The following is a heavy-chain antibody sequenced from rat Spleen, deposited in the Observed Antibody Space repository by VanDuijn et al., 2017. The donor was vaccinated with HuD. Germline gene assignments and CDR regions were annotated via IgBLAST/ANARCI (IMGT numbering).Heavy chain of an antibody. CDR2: ITNASGRT. Sequence: EVQLVESGGGLVQPGGSLKLSCVASGFTFNNYWMTWIRQAPGKGLEWVASITNASGRTYYPDSVKGRFTISRDNAKSTLYLQMDSLRSEDTATYYCARRTGGFAYWGQGTLVTVSS. CDR1: GFTFNNYW. V-gene: IGHV5-31*01. D-gene: IGHD1-4*01. CDR3: ARRTGGFAY. J-gene: IGHJ3*01.